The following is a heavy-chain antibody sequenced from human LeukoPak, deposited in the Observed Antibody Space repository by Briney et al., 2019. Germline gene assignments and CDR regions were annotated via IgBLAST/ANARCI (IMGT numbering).Heavy chain of an antibody. CDR1: GGSFSGYY. D-gene: IGHD2-8*02. CDR3: AREGYCAGGVCYNWFDP. CDR2: IYFSGST. V-gene: IGHV4-59*01. J-gene: IGHJ5*02. Sequence: SEALSLTCAVYGGSFSGYYWSWIRQPPGKGLEWIGYIYFSGSTNYNPSLKSRVTVSVDTSKNQFSLKLSSVTAADTAVYYCAREGYCAGGVCYNWFDPWGQGTLVTVSS.